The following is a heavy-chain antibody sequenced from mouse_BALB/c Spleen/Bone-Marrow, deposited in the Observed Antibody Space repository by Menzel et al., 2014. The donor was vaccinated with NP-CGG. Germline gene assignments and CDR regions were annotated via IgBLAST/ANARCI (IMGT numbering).Heavy chain of an antibody. CDR2: ISTYYGDA. CDR3: ARVSYDYFDY. CDR1: GYTFTDYA. V-gene: IGHV1S137*01. Sequence: VQLQQSGAELVRPGVSVKISCKGSGYTFTDYALHWVKQSHAKSLEWIGIISTYYGDASYNQKFKGKATMTVDKSSSTAYMERARLTSEDSAIYYCARVSYDYFDYWGKGTTLTVSS. J-gene: IGHJ2*01. D-gene: IGHD1-1*01.